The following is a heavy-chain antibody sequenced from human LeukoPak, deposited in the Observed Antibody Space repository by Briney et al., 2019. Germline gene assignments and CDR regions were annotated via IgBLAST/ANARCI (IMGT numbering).Heavy chain of an antibody. V-gene: IGHV3-64*01. Sequence: GGSLRLSCAASGFTFSDYAMHWVRQAPGKELEYVSAISSNGGSIHYANSVKGRFTISRDNSKNTLYLQMDSLRAEDMAVYYCAKDGPRYSSGHQKVDYWGQGTQVTVSS. CDR2: ISSNGGSI. D-gene: IGHD6-19*01. J-gene: IGHJ4*02. CDR1: GFTFSDYA. CDR3: AKDGPRYSSGHQKVDY.